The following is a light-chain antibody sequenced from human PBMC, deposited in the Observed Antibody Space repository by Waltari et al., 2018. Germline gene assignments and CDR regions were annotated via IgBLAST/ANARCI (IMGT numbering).Light chain of an antibody. CDR3: AAWDDSLNGHWV. CDR1: NSNVGSNV. Sequence: QSVLAQPPSVSGTPGQRVTISCAGSNSNVGSNVVKWSHQFPGTAPKLLIYRNNQRPSGVPDRFSGSKSGTSASLAISGLQSEDEADYYCAAWDDSLNGHWVFGGGTKVTVL. CDR2: RNN. J-gene: IGLJ2*01. V-gene: IGLV1-44*01.